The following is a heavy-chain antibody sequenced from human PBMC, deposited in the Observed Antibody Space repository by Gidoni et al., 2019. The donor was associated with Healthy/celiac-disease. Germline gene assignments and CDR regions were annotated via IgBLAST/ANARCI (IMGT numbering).Heavy chain of an antibody. CDR3: ARDEGSYGDYDYYYGMDV. Sequence: QVQLVQSGAEVKKPGASVKVSCKASGYTFTSYGISWVRQAPGQGLEWRGWSSAYNGNTNHAQKLQGRVTMTTDTSTSTAYMELRSLRSDDTAVYYCARDEGSYGDYDYYYGMDVWGQGTTVTVSS. V-gene: IGHV1-18*01. D-gene: IGHD4-17*01. CDR1: GYTFTSYG. J-gene: IGHJ6*02. CDR2: SSAYNGNT.